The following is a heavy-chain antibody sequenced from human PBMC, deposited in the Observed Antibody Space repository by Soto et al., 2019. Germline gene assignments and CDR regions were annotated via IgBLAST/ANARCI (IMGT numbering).Heavy chain of an antibody. CDR2: VSAYSGHT. V-gene: IGHV1-18*04. D-gene: IGHD4-17*01. J-gene: IGHJ4*02. Sequence: QVPLVQSGAEVKKPGASVKVSCKASGYAFGGYAISWVRQAPGQGLEWMGWVSAYSGHTDYAQNLQGRVSMTTETSTSTAYMELGSLTSDDTAMYYCARPSGSYGDYAWSLAYWGQGTLVTVSS. CDR1: GYAFGGYA. CDR3: ARPSGSYGDYAWSLAY.